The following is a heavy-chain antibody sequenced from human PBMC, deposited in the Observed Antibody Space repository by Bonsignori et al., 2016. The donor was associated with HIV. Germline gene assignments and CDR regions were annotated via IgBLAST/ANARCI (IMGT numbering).Heavy chain of an antibody. CDR3: ASPPPGLPNPFDY. D-gene: IGHD5-18*01. CDR1: GGSFSGYY. CDR2: INHSGST. Sequence: SETLSLTCAVYGGSFSGYYWSWIRQPPGKGLEWIGEINHSGSTNYNPSLKSRVTISVDTSKNQFSLKLSSVTAADTAVYYCASPPPGLPNPFDYWGQGTLVTVSS. J-gene: IGHJ4*02. V-gene: IGHV4-34*01.